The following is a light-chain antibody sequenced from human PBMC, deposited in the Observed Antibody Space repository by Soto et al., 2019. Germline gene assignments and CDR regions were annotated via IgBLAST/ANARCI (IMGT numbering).Light chain of an antibody. CDR3: RSYTSSLSVV. CDR2: GNS. CDR1: SSNIGAGYD. J-gene: IGLJ3*02. V-gene: IGLV1-40*01. Sequence: QSVLTQPPSVSGAPGQRVTISCTGSSSNIGAGYDVHWYQQLPGTAPKLLIYGNSNRPSGVPDRFSGSKSGTSASLAITGLQAEDEADYYCRSYTSSLSVVFGGGTKVTVL.